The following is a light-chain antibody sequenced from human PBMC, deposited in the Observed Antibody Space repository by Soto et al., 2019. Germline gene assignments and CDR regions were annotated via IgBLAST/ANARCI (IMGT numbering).Light chain of an antibody. J-gene: IGKJ1*01. CDR2: GAS. V-gene: IGKV3-20*01. CDR3: QQYGSSPAT. CDR1: QSVSSNY. Sequence: IVLTQSPGTLSLSPGERATLSCRASQSVSSNYLAWYQQKPGQAPRLLIYGASSRATGGPDRFSGSGSGTDFTLTISRLEPEDFAVYFCQQYGSSPATFGQGTKVEI.